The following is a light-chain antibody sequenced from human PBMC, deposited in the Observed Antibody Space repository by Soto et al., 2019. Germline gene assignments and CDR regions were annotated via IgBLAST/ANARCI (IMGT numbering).Light chain of an antibody. J-gene: IGLJ2*01. V-gene: IGLV2-14*01. CDR3: SSYTSSSTLV. Sequence: QSALTQPASVSGSPGQSITISCTGTSSDIGGYNYVSWYQQYPGKAPKLMIYEVSSRPSGVSNRFSGSKSGNTASLTISGLQAEDEAIYYCSSYTSSSTLVFGGGTKLTVL. CDR1: SSDIGGYNY. CDR2: EVS.